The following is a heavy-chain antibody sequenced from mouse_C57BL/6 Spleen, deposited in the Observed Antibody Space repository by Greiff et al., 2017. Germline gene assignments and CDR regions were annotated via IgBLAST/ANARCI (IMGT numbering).Heavy chain of an antibody. J-gene: IGHJ2*01. Sequence: EVQLQQSGPELVKPGASVKISCKASGYTFTDYYMNWVKQSHGKSLEWIGDINPNNGGTSYNQKFKGKATLTVDKSSSTAYMELRSLTSEDSAVYYCARWILRSYFDYWGQGTTLTVSS. CDR2: INPNNGGT. CDR1: GYTFTDYY. V-gene: IGHV1-26*01. D-gene: IGHD1-1*01. CDR3: ARWILRSYFDY.